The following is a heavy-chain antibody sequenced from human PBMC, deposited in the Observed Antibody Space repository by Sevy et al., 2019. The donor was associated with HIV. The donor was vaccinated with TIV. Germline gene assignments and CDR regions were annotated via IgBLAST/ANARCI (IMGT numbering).Heavy chain of an antibody. CDR3: TRVRGLLGWFDS. V-gene: IGHV3-30*04. CDR1: GFTFSDYT. CDR2: ISYDGSRT. J-gene: IGHJ5*01. Sequence: GGSLRLSCAASGFTFSDYTIHWVRQAPGKGLEWVAVISYDGSRTSYADSMKGRFTISRDNSKNTLFLQMNSLRVADTAVYYCTRVRGLLGWFDSWGQGTLVTVSS. D-gene: IGHD3-10*01.